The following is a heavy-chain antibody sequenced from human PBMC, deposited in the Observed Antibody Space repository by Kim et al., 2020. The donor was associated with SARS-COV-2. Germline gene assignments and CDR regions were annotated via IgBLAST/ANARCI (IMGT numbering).Heavy chain of an antibody. CDR3: AKDLSDGDSFRGMDV. Sequence: GGSLRLSCAASGFTFSSYAMSWVRQAPGKGLEWVSAISGSGGSTYYADSVKGRFTISRDNSKNTLYLQMNSLRAEDTAVYYCAKDLSDGDSFRGMDVWGQGTTVTVSS. D-gene: IGHD4-17*01. J-gene: IGHJ6*02. V-gene: IGHV3-23*01. CDR1: GFTFSSYA. CDR2: ISGSGGST.